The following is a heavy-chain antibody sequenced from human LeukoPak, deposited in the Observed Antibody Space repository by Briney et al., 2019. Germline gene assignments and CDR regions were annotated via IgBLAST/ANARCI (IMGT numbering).Heavy chain of an antibody. Sequence: SQTLSLTYTVSGGSISSGSYYWSWIRQPAGKGLEWIGRIYTSGSTNYNPSLKSRVTISVDTSKNQFSLKLSSVTAADTAVYYCARDLGYSYGYWFDPWGQGTLVTVSS. J-gene: IGHJ5*02. CDR3: ARDLGYSYGYWFDP. CDR2: IYTSGST. V-gene: IGHV4-61*02. CDR1: GGSISSGSYY. D-gene: IGHD5-18*01.